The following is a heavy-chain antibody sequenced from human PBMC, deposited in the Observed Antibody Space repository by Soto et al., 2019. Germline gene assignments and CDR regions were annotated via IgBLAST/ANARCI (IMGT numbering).Heavy chain of an antibody. CDR1: GFTFSSYA. J-gene: IGHJ6*03. Sequence: GGSLRLSCAASGFTFSSYAMSWVRQAPGKGLEWVSAISGSGGSTYYADSVKGRFTISRDSSKNTLYLQMNSLRAEDTALYYCAKRPGSYMGVWGKETRVTVSS. CDR2: ISGSGGST. V-gene: IGHV3-23*01. CDR3: AKRPGSYMGV.